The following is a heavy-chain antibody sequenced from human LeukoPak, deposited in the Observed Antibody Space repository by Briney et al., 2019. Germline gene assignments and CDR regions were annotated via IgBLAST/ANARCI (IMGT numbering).Heavy chain of an antibody. D-gene: IGHD3-16*01. CDR3: TGRLDD. Sequence: GGSLRLSCAASGFTFSSYAMSWVRQAPGKGLEWVSAISGSGGSTYYADSVKGRFTISRDNAQNSLYLQMNGLRVEDAAVYYCTGRLDDWGQGTLVTVSS. CDR2: ISGSGGST. CDR1: GFTFSSYA. J-gene: IGHJ4*02. V-gene: IGHV3-23*01.